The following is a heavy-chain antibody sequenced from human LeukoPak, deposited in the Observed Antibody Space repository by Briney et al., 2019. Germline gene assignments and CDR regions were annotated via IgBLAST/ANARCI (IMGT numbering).Heavy chain of an antibody. D-gene: IGHD6-13*01. J-gene: IGHJ4*02. CDR2: RYNSGST. Sequence: SETLSLTCTVSGASISSHYWSWIRQPPEKGLEWIGYRYNSGSTNYNPSLKSRVTISADTSKNQFSLKLSSVTAADTAVYYCARQQLVGGGYYFDYWGQGTLVTVSS. CDR3: ARQQLVGGGYYFDY. CDR1: GASISSHY. V-gene: IGHV4-59*08.